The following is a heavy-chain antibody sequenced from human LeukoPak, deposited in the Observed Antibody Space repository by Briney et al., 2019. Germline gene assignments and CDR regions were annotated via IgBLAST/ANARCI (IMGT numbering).Heavy chain of an antibody. D-gene: IGHD6-19*01. CDR2: IYYSGST. Sequence: SETLSLTCTVSGGSISSSNYYWGWIRQPPGKGLEWIGYIYYSGSTYYNPSLKSRVTISVDTSKNQFSLKLSSVTAADTAVYYCAREASGWYVSQFDYWGQGTLVTVSS. V-gene: IGHV4-30-4*08. CDR1: GGSISSSNYY. CDR3: AREASGWYVSQFDY. J-gene: IGHJ4*02.